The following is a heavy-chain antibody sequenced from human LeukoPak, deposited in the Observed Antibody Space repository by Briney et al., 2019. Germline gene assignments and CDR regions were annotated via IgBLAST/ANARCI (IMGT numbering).Heavy chain of an antibody. V-gene: IGHV3-23*01. J-gene: IGHJ4*02. CDR2: VSGRGGST. CDR1: GFTFSSYA. Sequence: GGSLRLSCAVSGFTFSSYAMNWVRQAPGKGLEWVSAVSGRGGSTYYADSVKGRFTISRDNSKNTLYLQMNSLRAEDTAVYYCARGYYGELIFDFWGQGTLVTVSS. D-gene: IGHD3-16*01. CDR3: ARGYYGELIFDF.